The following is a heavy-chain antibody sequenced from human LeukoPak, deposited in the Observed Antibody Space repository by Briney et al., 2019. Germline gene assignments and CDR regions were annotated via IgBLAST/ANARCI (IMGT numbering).Heavy chain of an antibody. CDR3: AKTPPGGDVDH. J-gene: IGHJ4*02. D-gene: IGHD3-16*01. CDR1: GGTFSSYA. V-gene: IGHV1-69*05. CDR2: IIPIFGTA. Sequence: SVKVSCKASGGTFSSYAISWVRQAPGQGLEWMGGIIPIFGTANYAQKFQGRVTLTRNTPLSTAYMELSSLRSEDTAVYYCAKTPPGGDVDHWGEGTLVTVSS.